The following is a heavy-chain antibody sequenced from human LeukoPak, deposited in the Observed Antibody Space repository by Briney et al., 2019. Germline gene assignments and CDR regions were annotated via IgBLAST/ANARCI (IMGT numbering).Heavy chain of an antibody. CDR1: GFTFSSYV. CDR2: ISSYGGST. Sequence: GGSLRLSCSASGFTFSSYVIHWVRQAPGKGLEYVSAISSYGGSTYYADSVKGRFTISRDSSKNTLYLQLSSLRVEDTAVYYCVTGLTSTWAAEYFQHWGQGTLVTVSS. CDR3: VTGLTSTWAAEYFQH. D-gene: IGHD6-13*01. J-gene: IGHJ1*01. V-gene: IGHV3-64D*06.